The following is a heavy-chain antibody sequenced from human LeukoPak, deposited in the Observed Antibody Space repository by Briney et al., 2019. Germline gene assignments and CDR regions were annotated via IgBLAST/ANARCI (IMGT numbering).Heavy chain of an antibody. Sequence: GGSLRLSCAASGLPFSSYAMHWVRQAPGKGLEWVALISYDGSNEHYADSVKGRFTISRDNSKNTLYLQVNSLRAEDTAVYYCAKSKFSCIGNNCYSPDYWGQRILVTVSS. J-gene: IGHJ4*02. V-gene: IGHV3-30*18. D-gene: IGHD2-15*01. CDR2: ISYDGSNE. CDR1: GLPFSSYA. CDR3: AKSKFSCIGNNCYSPDY.